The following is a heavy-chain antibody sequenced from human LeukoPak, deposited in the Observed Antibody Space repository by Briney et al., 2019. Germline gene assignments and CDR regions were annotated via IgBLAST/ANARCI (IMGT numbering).Heavy chain of an antibody. J-gene: IGHJ6*03. V-gene: IGHV1-69*05. CDR1: GGTFSSYA. CDR3: ARAGDPTAGYYYYYMDV. D-gene: IGHD4-17*01. CDR2: IIPIFGTA. Sequence: SVKVSCKASGGTFSSYAISWVRQAPGQGLEWMGGIIPIFGTANYAQKFQGRVTITTDESTSTAYMELSSLRSEDTAVYYCARAGDPTAGYYYYYMDVWGQGTTVTVSS.